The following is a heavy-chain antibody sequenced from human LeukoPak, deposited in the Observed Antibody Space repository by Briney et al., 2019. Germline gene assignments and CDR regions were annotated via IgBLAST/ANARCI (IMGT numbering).Heavy chain of an antibody. D-gene: IGHD2-21*02. CDR1: GGSISSYY. V-gene: IGHV4-59*08. CDR3: ARNSVYCGGDCYSYLFDY. CDR2: IYYSGST. J-gene: IGHJ4*02. Sequence: PSETLSLTCTVSGGSISSYYWSWIRQPPGKGLEWIGYIYYSGSTNYNPSLKSRVTISVDTSKNQLSLKLSSVTAADTAVYYCARNSVYCGGDCYSYLFDYWGQGTLVTVSS.